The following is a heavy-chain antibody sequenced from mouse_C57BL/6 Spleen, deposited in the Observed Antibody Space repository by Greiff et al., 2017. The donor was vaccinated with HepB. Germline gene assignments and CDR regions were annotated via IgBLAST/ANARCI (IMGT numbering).Heavy chain of an antibody. CDR1: GYTFTSYW. CDR3: ARIKKIVATYFDY. J-gene: IGHJ2*01. CDR2: TNPTNGRT. V-gene: IGHV1S81*02. D-gene: IGHD1-1*01. Sequence: VQLQQSGAELVKAGASVKMSCKASGYTFTSYWMHWVKQRLGQGLEWFAETNPTNGRTYYNEKFTSKATLTVDISSSTAYMLLSGPTFEDSAVYYCARIKKIVATYFDYWGQGTTLTVSS.